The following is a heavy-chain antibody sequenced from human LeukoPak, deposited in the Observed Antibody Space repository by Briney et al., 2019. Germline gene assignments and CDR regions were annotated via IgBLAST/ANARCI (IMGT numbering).Heavy chain of an antibody. CDR2: ISAYNGNT. Sequence: ASVKVSCKASGYTFTSHGISWVRQAPGQGLEWMGWISAYNGNTNYAQKLQGRVTMTTDTSTSTAYMELRSLRSDDTAVYYCARDSYVVATLRHFDYWGQGTLVTVSS. J-gene: IGHJ4*02. CDR3: ARDSYVVATLRHFDY. D-gene: IGHD5-12*01. CDR1: GYTFTSHG. V-gene: IGHV1-18*01.